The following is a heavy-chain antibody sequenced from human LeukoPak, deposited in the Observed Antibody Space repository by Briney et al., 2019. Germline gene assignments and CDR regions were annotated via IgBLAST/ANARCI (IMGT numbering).Heavy chain of an antibody. CDR1: GFIFSTYC. CDR3: ARAVEPFAI. J-gene: IGHJ3*02. Sequence: GRSLRLSCAASGFIFSTYCMHWVRQAPGKGLEWLAFMWYNGSHKNYADSVKGRFTISRHNPKHTLSRQMNSLRAEGTAVYYGARAVEPFAIWGQGTMVTVSS. V-gene: IGHV3-33*01. CDR2: MWYNGSHK.